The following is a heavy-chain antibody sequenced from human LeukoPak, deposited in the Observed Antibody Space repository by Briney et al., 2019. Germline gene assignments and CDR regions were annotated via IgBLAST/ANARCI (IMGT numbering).Heavy chain of an antibody. V-gene: IGHV3-30*02. CDR1: GFTFNTYG. CDR3: ARRDFRTGSYFFDY. Sequence: GGSLRLSCVASGFTFNTYGMHWVRQAPGKGLEWVTFIRSDGSYKYYADSVKGRFTISRDNSKNTLYLQMNSLRAEDTALYYCARRDFRTGSYFFDYWGQGTLVTVSS. CDR2: IRSDGSYK. J-gene: IGHJ4*02. D-gene: IGHD1-26*01.